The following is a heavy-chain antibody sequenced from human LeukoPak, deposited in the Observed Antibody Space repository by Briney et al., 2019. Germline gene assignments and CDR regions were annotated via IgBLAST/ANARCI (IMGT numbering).Heavy chain of an antibody. CDR3: ARLPDYYDSSGLYFDY. V-gene: IGHV4-59*08. J-gene: IGHJ4*02. CDR2: IYYSGST. D-gene: IGHD3-22*01. CDR1: GGSISSYY. Sequence: SGTLSLTCTVSGGSISSYYWSWIRQPPGKGLEWIGYIYYSGSTNYNPSLKSRVTISVDTSKNQFSLKLSSVTAADTAVYYCARLPDYYDSSGLYFDYWGQGTLVTVSS.